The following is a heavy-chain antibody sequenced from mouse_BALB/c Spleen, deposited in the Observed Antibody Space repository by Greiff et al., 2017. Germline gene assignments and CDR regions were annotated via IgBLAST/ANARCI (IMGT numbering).Heavy chain of an antibody. CDR1: GYSITSDYA. V-gene: IGHV3-2*02. J-gene: IGHJ1*01. Sequence: EVKLQESGPGLVKPSQSLSLTCTVTGYSITSDYAWNWIRQFPGNKLEWMGYISYSGSTSYNPSLKSRISITRDTSKNQFFLQLNSVTTEDTATYYCARFGYYVGWYFDVWGAGTTVTVSS. CDR2: ISYSGST. D-gene: IGHD2-3*01. CDR3: ARFGYYVGWYFDV.